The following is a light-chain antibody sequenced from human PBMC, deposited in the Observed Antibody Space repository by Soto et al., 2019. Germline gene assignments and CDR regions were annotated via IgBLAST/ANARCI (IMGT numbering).Light chain of an antibody. J-gene: IGLJ2*01. Sequence: QSVLTQPPSASGTPGQRVTISCSGSSSNIGSKTVNWYQQLPGTAPKLLIYSNNQRPSGVPDRFSGSKSGTSASLAISGLQSEDDADYFCAARDDSMNSLVFGGGTKLTVL. CDR2: SNN. CDR1: SSNIGSKT. V-gene: IGLV1-44*01. CDR3: AARDDSMNSLV.